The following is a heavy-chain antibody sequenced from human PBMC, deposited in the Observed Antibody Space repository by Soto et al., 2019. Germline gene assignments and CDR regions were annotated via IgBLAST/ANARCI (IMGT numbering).Heavy chain of an antibody. CDR1: GYTLTELS. CDR3: ATSPDYDSSGHLVYGMDV. V-gene: IGHV1-24*01. CDR2: FDPEDGET. J-gene: IGHJ6*02. Sequence: ASVKVSFKVSGYTLTELSMHWVRQAPGKGLEWMGGFDPEDGETIYAQKFQGRVTMTEDTSTDTAYMELSSLRSEDTAVYYCATSPDYDSSGHLVYGMDVWGQGTTVTVSS. D-gene: IGHD3-22*01.